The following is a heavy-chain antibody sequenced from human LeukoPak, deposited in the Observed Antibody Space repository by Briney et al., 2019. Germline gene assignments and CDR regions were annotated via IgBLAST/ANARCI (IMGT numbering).Heavy chain of an antibody. V-gene: IGHV3-15*01. CDR3: TTNPRRYDSSGYYFSGYYYMDV. CDR1: GFTFSNAW. D-gene: IGHD3-22*01. Sequence: KPGGSLRLSCAASGFTFSNAWMSWVRQAPGKGLEWVGRIKSKTDGGTTDYAAPVKGRFTISRDDSKNTLYLQMNSLKTEDTAVYYCTTNPRRYDSSGYYFSGYYYMDVWGKGTTVTVSS. J-gene: IGHJ6*03. CDR2: IKSKTDGGTT.